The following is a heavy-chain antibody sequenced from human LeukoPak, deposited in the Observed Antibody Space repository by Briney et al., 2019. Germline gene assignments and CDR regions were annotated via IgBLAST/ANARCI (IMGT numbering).Heavy chain of an antibody. J-gene: IGHJ6*02. CDR3: ALGATSIADDTLRLDV. CDR1: GYTFTRYY. V-gene: IGHV1-2*02. CDR2: INPNSGGT. Sequence: GASVKVSCKASGYTFTRYYMHWVRQAPGQGLEWMGWINPNSGGTNYAQKFQGRVTMTRDTSISTAYMELSRLRSDDTAVYYCALGATSIADDTLRLDVWGQGTTVTVSS. D-gene: IGHD6-6*01.